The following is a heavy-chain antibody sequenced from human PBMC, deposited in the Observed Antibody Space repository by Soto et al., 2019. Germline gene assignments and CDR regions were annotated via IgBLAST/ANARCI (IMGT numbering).Heavy chain of an antibody. J-gene: IGHJ5*02. CDR2: IYPGDSDT. Sequence: GESLKISCKGSGYSFTSYWIGWVRQMPGKGLEWMGIIYPGDSDTRYSPSFQGQVTISADKSISTAYLQWSSLKASDTAMYYCARHPTYYDFWSGPYNWFDPWGQGTLVTVPQ. CDR3: ARHPTYYDFWSGPYNWFDP. D-gene: IGHD3-3*01. CDR1: GYSFTSYW. V-gene: IGHV5-51*01.